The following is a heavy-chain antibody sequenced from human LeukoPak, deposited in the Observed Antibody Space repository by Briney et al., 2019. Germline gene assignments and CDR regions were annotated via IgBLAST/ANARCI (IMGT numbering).Heavy chain of an antibody. D-gene: IGHD6-19*01. J-gene: IGHJ3*02. CDR1: GFTFSRYW. V-gene: IGHV3-7*04. CDR3: ARVAVTATGDFDI. CDR2: IKQEGREI. Sequence: GGSLRLSCAVSGFTFSRYWMRWVRGAPAKGVEWGVGIKQEGREIQDVDSVTGRFTISRDYAKNSLYLQRDTVRGEYTAVYYCARVAVTATGDFDIWGQGTMVTVSS.